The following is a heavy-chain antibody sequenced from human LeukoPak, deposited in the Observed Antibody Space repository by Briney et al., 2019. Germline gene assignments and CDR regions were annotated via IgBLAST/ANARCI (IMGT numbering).Heavy chain of an antibody. CDR3: ARDLEYYDFWSGYPLAGIDP. J-gene: IGHJ5*02. V-gene: IGHV1-2*02. D-gene: IGHD3-3*01. CDR2: INPNSGGA. CDR1: GYTFTGYY. Sequence: ASVKVSCKASGYTFTGYYMHWVRQAPGQGLEWMGWINPNSGGANYAQKFQGRVTMTRDTSISTAYMELSRLRSDDTAVYYCARDLEYYDFWSGYPLAGIDPWGQGTLVTVSS.